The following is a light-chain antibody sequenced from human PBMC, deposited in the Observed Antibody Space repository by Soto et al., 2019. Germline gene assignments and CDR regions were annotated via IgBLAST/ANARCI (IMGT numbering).Light chain of an antibody. V-gene: IGKV3-15*01. CDR3: QQYNNWPWT. Sequence: EIVMTQSPATLSVSPGGRATLSCRASQSISDTLAWYQQKPGQAPRLLIYSASRRATGFPGRFSGSGSGTDFTLTISSVQYEYLAVYYCQQYNNWPWTFGQGTKGEI. CDR2: SAS. J-gene: IGKJ1*01. CDR1: QSISDT.